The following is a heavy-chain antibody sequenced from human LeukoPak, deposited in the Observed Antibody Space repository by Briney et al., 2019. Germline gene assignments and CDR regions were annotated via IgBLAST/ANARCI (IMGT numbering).Heavy chain of an antibody. CDR1: GGSISSYY. V-gene: IGHV4-61*02. D-gene: IGHD5-18*01. J-gene: IGHJ6*03. CDR3: ARDLGYGYYFYYYLDV. CDR2: IHASGNT. Sequence: PSQTLSLTCTVSGGSISSYYWTWIRQPAGKGLEYLGRIHASGNTYYNPSLNSRVAISIDTSKNQFSLKVSSVAAADTGVYYCARDLGYGYYFYYYLDVWGKRTTVTVSS.